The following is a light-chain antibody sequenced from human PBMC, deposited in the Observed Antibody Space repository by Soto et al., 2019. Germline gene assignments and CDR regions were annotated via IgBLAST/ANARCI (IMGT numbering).Light chain of an antibody. Sequence: HSVLTQPASVSGSPGQSITISCTGASSDVGGYNYVSWYQQHPGKAPKLMIYDVSNRPSGVSNRFSGSKSGNTASLTISGLQAEDEADYSCNSYTTRSPHVVGPGTKVTVL. CDR2: DVS. V-gene: IGLV2-14*01. CDR1: SSDVGGYNY. CDR3: NSYTTRSPHV. J-gene: IGLJ1*01.